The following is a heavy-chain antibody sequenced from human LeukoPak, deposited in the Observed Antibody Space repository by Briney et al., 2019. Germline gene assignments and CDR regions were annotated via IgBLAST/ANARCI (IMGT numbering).Heavy chain of an antibody. CDR2: ISWNSGSI. J-gene: IGHJ4*02. CDR3: AKVRAAVVGEVDY. V-gene: IGHV3-9*01. Sequence: GGSLRLSCAASGFTFDDYAMHWVRQAPGKGLEWVSGISWNSGSIGYADSVKGRFTISRDNAKNSLYLQMNSLRAEDTALYYCAKVRAAVVGEVDYWGQGTLVTVSS. D-gene: IGHD2-15*01. CDR1: GFTFDDYA.